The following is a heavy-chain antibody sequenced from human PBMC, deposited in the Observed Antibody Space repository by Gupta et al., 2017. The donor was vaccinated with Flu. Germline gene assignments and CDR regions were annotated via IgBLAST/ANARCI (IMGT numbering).Heavy chain of an antibody. Sequence: AMSWVRQAPGKGLEWVSSLSGGGGATYYADSVRGRFTISRDNSQKILYLQMTSLRAADTAVYYCAKDQGVRGTITFDYWGQGALVTVSS. CDR1: A. CDR3: AKDQGVRGTITFDY. CDR2: LSGGGGAT. V-gene: IGHV3-23*01. D-gene: IGHD3-10*01. J-gene: IGHJ4*02.